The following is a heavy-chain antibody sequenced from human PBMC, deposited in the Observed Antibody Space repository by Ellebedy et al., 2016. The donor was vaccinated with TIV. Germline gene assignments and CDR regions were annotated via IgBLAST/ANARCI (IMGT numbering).Heavy chain of an antibody. CDR3: ARGPFMITFGGVIMDV. CDR1: GYTFPSYD. V-gene: IGHV1-8*01. CDR2: MNPNSGNT. J-gene: IGHJ6*02. Sequence: AASVKVSCKTSGYTFPSYDINWVRQATGHGLEWMGWMNPNSGNTGYAQQFQGRITMTRNTSISTAYMELGSLRSEDTAVYYCARGPFMITFGGVIMDVWGQGTTVTVSS. D-gene: IGHD3-16*02.